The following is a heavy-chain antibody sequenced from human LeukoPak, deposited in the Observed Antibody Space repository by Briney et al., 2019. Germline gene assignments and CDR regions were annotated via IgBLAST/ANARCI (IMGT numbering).Heavy chain of an antibody. CDR1: GFTFDDYA. Sequence: GRSLRLSCAASGFTFDDYAMHWVRQAPGKGPEWASGISWNSGSIGYADSVKGRFTISRDNAKNSLYLQMSSLRAEDTALYYCAKVSEGDWGQGTLVTVSS. J-gene: IGHJ4*02. CDR2: ISWNSGSI. V-gene: IGHV3-9*01. CDR3: AKVSEGD. D-gene: IGHD1-14*01.